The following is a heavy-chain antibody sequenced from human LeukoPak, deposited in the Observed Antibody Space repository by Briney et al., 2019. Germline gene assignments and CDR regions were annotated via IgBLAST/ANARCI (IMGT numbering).Heavy chain of an antibody. Sequence: GASVKVSCKASGYTFTSYGISWVRQAPGQGLEWMGWISAYNGNTNYAQKFQGRVTMTEDTSTDTAYMELSSLRSEDTAVYYCATGYSSSWDGAFDIWGQGTMVTVSS. CDR3: ATGYSSSWDGAFDI. D-gene: IGHD6-13*01. CDR1: GYTFTSYG. J-gene: IGHJ3*02. V-gene: IGHV1-18*01. CDR2: ISAYNGNT.